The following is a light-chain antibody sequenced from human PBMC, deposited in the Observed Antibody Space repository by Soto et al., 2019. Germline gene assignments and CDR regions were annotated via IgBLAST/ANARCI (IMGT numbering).Light chain of an antibody. CDR1: SSDIGRYDY. V-gene: IGLV2-14*03. J-gene: IGLJ2*01. Sequence: QSALTQPASVSGSPGQSITISCTGTSSDIGRYDYVSWYQQFPGKAPKLMIYRVINRPSGVSDRFSGSKSGNSASLSISGLQPEDEVDYYCGTWDSTLNAVLFGGGTKVTVL. CDR3: GTWDSTLNAVL. CDR2: RVI.